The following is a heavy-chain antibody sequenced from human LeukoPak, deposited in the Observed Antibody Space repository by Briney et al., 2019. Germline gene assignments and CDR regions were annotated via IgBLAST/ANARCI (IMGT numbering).Heavy chain of an antibody. CDR2: IYHSGST. CDR1: GYSISSGYY. D-gene: IGHD2-2*01. J-gene: IGHJ4*02. CDR3: ATNYQLLTNFDY. V-gene: IGHV4-38-2*02. Sequence: SETLSLTCTVSGYSISSGYYWGWIRQPPGKGLEWIGSIYHSGSTYYNPSLKSRVTISVDTSKNQSSLKLSSVTAADTAVYYCATNYQLLTNFDYWGQGTLVTVSS.